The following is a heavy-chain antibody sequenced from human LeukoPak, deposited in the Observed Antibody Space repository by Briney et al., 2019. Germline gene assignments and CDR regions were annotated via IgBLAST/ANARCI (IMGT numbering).Heavy chain of an antibody. CDR1: GFTFDDYA. D-gene: IGHD3-9*01. J-gene: IGHJ4*02. V-gene: IGHV3-9*01. CDR3: AKSTLDVALTGYHYYFDY. Sequence: GRSLRLSCAASGFTFDDYAMHWVRQAPGKGLERVSGISWNSGSIGYADSVKGRFTISRDNAKNSLYLQMNSLRAEDTALYYCAKSTLDVALTGYHYYFDYWGQGTLVTVSS. CDR2: ISWNSGSI.